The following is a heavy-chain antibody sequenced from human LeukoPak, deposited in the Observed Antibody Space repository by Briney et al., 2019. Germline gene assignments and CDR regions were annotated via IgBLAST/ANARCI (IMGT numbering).Heavy chain of an antibody. V-gene: IGHV4-61*02. CDR1: GGSISSGSYY. CDR2: IYTSGST. J-gene: IGHJ6*03. D-gene: IGHD1-26*01. Sequence: NPSQTLSLTCTVSGGSISSGSYYWSWIRQPAGKGLEWIGRIYTSGSTNYNPSLKSRVTISVDTSKNQFSLKLSSVTAADTAVYYCARDSVSDYYYYYMDVWGKGTTVTVSS. CDR3: ARDSVSDYYYYYMDV.